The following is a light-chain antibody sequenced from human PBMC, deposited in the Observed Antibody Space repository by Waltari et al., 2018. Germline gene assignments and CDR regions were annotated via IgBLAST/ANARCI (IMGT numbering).Light chain of an antibody. CDR1: SGSIASNF. CDR2: EDN. V-gene: IGLV6-57*01. Sequence: NFMLTQPHSVSESPGKTVIISCTRSSGSIASNFVQWYQQRPGSPPTTVIFEDNERPSGVPDRFSGSIDSSSNSASLTISGLRAEDEADYYCQSYDTTTHWVFGGGTKLTVL. J-gene: IGLJ3*02. CDR3: QSYDTTTHWV.